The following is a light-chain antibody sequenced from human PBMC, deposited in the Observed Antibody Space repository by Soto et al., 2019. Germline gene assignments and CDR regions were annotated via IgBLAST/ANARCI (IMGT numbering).Light chain of an antibody. Sequence: IQMTQSPSSLSASVGDRVTITCRASQAIRNDLGWYQQKPGKAPNLLIFGASNLQSGVPSRFSGSGSGTDFTLTINSLQPEDYAIYYCQQTYLPPYTFGQGTKLEIK. CDR1: QAIRND. CDR3: QQTYLPPYT. V-gene: IGKV1-39*01. J-gene: IGKJ2*01. CDR2: GAS.